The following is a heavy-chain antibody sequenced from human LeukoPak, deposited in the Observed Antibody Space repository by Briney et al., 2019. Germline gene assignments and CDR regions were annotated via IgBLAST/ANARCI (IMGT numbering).Heavy chain of an antibody. CDR2: IYYSGST. Sequence: PSETLSLTCTVSGGSISSSSYYWGWIRQPPGKGLEWIGSIYYSGSTYYNPSLKSRVTISVDTSKNQFSLKLSSVTAADTAVYYCARVGYSSSWYMPEYFQHWGQGTLVTVSS. D-gene: IGHD6-13*01. CDR1: GGSISSSSYY. V-gene: IGHV4-39*07. CDR3: ARVGYSSSWYMPEYFQH. J-gene: IGHJ1*01.